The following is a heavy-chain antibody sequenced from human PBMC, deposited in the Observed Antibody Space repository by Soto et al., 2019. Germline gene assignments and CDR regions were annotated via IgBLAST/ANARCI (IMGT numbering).Heavy chain of an antibody. CDR3: ARGYDTALAPIF. V-gene: IGHV4-34*01. CDR2: INHLTTT. Sequence: PSETLSLTCAVYGGSFISYHCSCVRQTPGKGLEWIGEINHLTTTNYNPSLKSRVIISLDTPKNQFSLKLSSVTAADTAVYYCARGYDTALAPIFWGQGIRVTVS. D-gene: IGHD5-18*01. CDR1: GGSFISYH. J-gene: IGHJ4*02.